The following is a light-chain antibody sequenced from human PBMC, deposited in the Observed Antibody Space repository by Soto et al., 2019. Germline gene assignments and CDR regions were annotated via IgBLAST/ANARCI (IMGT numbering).Light chain of an antibody. Sequence: EIVLTQSPGTLSLSTGERATLSCRASQSVSSSALAWYQQKPGQAPRLLIYGASTRATGIPARFSGSGSGTEFTLTINSLQSEDFAVYYCQQYNNWPRTFGQGTKVDIK. V-gene: IGKV3-15*01. CDR2: GAS. CDR1: QSVSSS. CDR3: QQYNNWPRT. J-gene: IGKJ1*01.